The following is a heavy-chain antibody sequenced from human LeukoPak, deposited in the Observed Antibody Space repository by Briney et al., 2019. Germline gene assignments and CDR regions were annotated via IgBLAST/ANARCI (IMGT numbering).Heavy chain of an antibody. CDR3: AHIIGSTGFNWFDP. J-gene: IGHJ5*02. D-gene: IGHD1-7*01. V-gene: IGHV2-5*02. CDR1: GFSLSTSGVG. CDR2: NYWDDDK. Sequence: ESGPTLVKPTQTLTLTCTFSGFSLSTSGVGVGWIRQPPGKALEWLALNYWDDDKRYSPSLRNRLTIAKDTSKNQVVLTMINMDPVDTATYYCAHIIGSTGFNWFDPWGQGTLVTVSS.